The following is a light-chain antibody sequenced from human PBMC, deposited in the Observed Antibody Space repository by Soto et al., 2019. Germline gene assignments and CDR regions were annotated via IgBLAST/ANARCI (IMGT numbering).Light chain of an antibody. CDR1: QSVLYSSNNKNY. V-gene: IGKV4-1*01. CDR2: WAS. Sequence: DIVMTQSPDSLAVSLGERATINCKSSQSVLYSSNNKNYLAWYQQKPGQPPNLLIYWASTRESGVPDRLSGSGSGTDFTLTISSLQAEDVAVYYCQQYYSTPLTFGGGTKVEI. CDR3: QQYYSTPLT. J-gene: IGKJ4*01.